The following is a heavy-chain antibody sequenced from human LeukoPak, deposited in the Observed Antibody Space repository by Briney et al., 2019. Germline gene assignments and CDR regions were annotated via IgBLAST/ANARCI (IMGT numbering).Heavy chain of an antibody. D-gene: IGHD3-10*01. V-gene: IGHV4-4*09. CDR3: ARHNYYGSGSYGYFDY. Sequence: SETLSLTCTVSGGSISSYYWSWIRQPPGKGLEWIGYIYTSGSTNYNPSLKSRVTISVDTSKNQFSQKLSSVTAADTAVYYCARHNYYGSGSYGYFDYWGQGTLVTVSS. J-gene: IGHJ4*02. CDR2: IYTSGST. CDR1: GGSISSYY.